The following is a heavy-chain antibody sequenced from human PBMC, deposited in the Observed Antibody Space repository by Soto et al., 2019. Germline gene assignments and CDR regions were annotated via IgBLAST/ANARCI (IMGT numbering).Heavy chain of an antibody. D-gene: IGHD3-16*02. V-gene: IGHV3-30*18. CDR3: AKALRDYVWGSYRPPFDY. CDR2: ISYDGSNK. J-gene: IGHJ4*02. Sequence: GRSLRLSCAASGFSFSSFGVHWVRQAPGKGLEWVALISYDGSNKYYADSVKGRFTISRDNSKNTLYLQMNSLRVEDTAVYYCAKALRDYVWGSYRPPFDYWGQGTLVTVSS. CDR1: GFSFSSFG.